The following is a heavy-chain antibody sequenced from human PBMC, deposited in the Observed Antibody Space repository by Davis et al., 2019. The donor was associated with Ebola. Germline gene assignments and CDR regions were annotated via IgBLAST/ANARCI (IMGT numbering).Heavy chain of an antibody. Sequence: ASVKVSCKASGYTFTSYGISWVRQATGQGLEWMGWISAYNGNTNYAQKLQGRVTMTTDTSTSTAYMELRSLRSDDTAVYYCARRIVGATSVPYYFDYWGQGTLVTVSS. J-gene: IGHJ4*02. D-gene: IGHD1-26*01. V-gene: IGHV1-18*01. CDR3: ARRIVGATSVPYYFDY. CDR2: ISAYNGNT. CDR1: GYTFTSYG.